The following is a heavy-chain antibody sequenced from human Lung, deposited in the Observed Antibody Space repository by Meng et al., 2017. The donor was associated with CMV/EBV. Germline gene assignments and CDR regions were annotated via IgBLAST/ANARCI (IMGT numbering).Heavy chain of an antibody. CDR1: GDSIPTHNW. V-gene: IGHV4-4*02. J-gene: IGHJ1*01. D-gene: IGHD3-10*01. Sequence: QLQWSGQAQLKPSETLSSTCAVSGDSIPTHNWLAWVRQAPGERLEWIGEIPHRGSSAYNPSLKSRVSMSIDKAKNQSSLKLTSVTAADTAVYLCLRRSGGSVWGQGTLVTVSS. CDR3: LRRSGGSV. CDR2: IPHRGSS.